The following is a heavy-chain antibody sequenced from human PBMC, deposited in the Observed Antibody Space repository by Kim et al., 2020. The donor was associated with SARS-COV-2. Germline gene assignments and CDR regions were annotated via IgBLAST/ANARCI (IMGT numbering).Heavy chain of an antibody. D-gene: IGHD6-19*01. Sequence: YAESGKGRFTISRDNSKSTLYLQMNSLRAEDTAVYYCAKDSSGWGLIDYWGQGILVTVSS. J-gene: IGHJ4*02. CDR3: AKDSSGWGLIDY. V-gene: IGHV3-33*06.